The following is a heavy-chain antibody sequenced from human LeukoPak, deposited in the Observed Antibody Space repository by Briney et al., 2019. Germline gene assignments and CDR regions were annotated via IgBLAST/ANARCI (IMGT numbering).Heavy chain of an antibody. CDR2: INSDGSST. CDR3: AREAYTGFDLEAFDS. D-gene: IGHD5-12*01. V-gene: IGHV3-74*01. Sequence: QPGGSLRLSCAASGFTFSSYWMHWVRQAPGKGLVWVSRINSDGSSTSYADSVKGRFTISRDNAKNTLYLQMNSLRAEDTAVYYCAREAYTGFDLEAFDSWGQGTRVTVSS. CDR1: GFTFSSYW. J-gene: IGHJ4*02.